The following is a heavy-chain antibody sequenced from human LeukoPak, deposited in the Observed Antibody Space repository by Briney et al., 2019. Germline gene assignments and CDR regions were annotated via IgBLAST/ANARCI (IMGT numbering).Heavy chain of an antibody. V-gene: IGHV4-59*01. CDR3: ARGEDYYYYGMDV. CDR1: GGSISSYY. J-gene: IGHJ6*02. Sequence: SETLSLTCTVSGGSISSYYWSWIRQPPGKGLEWIGYIYYSGSTNYNPSLKSQVTISVDTSKNQFSLKLSSVTAADTAVYYCARGEDYYYYGMDVWGQGTTVTVSS. CDR2: IYYSGST.